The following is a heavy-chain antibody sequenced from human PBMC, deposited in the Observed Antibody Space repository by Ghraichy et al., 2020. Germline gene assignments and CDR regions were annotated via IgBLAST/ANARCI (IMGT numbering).Heavy chain of an antibody. J-gene: IGHJ4*02. CDR3: ARGLERGYCSGGSCSDH. D-gene: IGHD2-15*01. V-gene: IGHV3-7*03. CDR2: IKQDGSEK. CDR1: GFTFSSYW. Sequence: GGSLRLSCAASGFTFSSYWMSWVRQAPGRGLEWVANIKQDGSEKYYVDSVKGRFTISRDNAKNSLYLQMNSLRAEDTAVYYCARGLERGYCSGGSCSDHWGQGTLVTVSS.